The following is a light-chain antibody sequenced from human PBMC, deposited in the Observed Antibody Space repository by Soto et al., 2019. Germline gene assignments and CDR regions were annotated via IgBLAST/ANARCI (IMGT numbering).Light chain of an antibody. CDR1: HIVSSRY. J-gene: IGKJ1*01. CDR3: QQYDT. V-gene: IGKV3-20*01. Sequence: EIVLTQSPGTLSLSPGERATLSCRASHIVSSRYLAWYQQKVGQAPRLLIYGASSRATGIPDRFSGSGSGTDFTLTISRLEPEDFAVYYCQQYDTFGQGTKVDIK. CDR2: GAS.